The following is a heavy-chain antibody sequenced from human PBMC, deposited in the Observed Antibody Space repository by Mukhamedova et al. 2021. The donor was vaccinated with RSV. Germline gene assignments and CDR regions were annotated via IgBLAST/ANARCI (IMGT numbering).Heavy chain of an antibody. CDR3: ARRDPDYYDSSGYHDAFDI. V-gene: IGHV3-7*03. D-gene: IGHD3-22*01. CDR2: MGQDGSEN. Sequence: NMGQDGSENHYVDAVKGRFIISRDNAKNLLYPQVNSRSAEDTAVYYCARRDPDYYDSSGYHDAFDIWAQGTTVTVSS. J-gene: IGHJ3*02.